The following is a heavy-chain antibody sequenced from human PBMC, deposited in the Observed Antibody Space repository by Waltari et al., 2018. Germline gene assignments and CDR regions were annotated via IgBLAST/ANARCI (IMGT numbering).Heavy chain of an antibody. Sequence: QLQLQASGPGLVKPSETLSLTCTVSGGPIRSSSYYWGWIRQPPGKGLEWIGSIYYSGSTYYNPSLKSRVTISVDTSKNQFSLKLSSVTAADTAVYYCAQNGFGTDYWGQGTLVTVSS. J-gene: IGHJ4*02. D-gene: IGHD3-10*01. V-gene: IGHV4-39*01. CDR2: IYYSGST. CDR1: GGPIRSSSYY. CDR3: AQNGFGTDY.